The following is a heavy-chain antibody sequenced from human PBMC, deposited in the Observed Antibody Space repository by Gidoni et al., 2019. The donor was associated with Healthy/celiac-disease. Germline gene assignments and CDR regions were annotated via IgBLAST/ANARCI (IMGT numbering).Heavy chain of an antibody. Sequence: QVQLVQSGAEVKKPGASVKVSCKASGYTFTGYYMHWVRQAPGQGLEWMGWINPNSGGTNYAHKLQGRVTMTRDTSISTAYMELSRLRSDDTAVYYCARDYGDYYFDYWGQGTLVTVSS. V-gene: IGHV1-2*07. D-gene: IGHD4-17*01. CDR3: ARDYGDYYFDY. J-gene: IGHJ4*02. CDR1: GYTFTGYY. CDR2: INPNSGGT.